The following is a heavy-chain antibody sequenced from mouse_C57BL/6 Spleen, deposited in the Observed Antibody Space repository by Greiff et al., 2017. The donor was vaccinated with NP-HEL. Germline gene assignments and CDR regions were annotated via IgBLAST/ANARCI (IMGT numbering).Heavy chain of an antibody. D-gene: IGHD3-2*02. V-gene: IGHV1-82*01. J-gene: IGHJ2*01. CDR3: AREGAGYVDYFDY. CDR1: GYAFSSSW. CDR2: IYPGDGDT. Sequence: VQLQQSGPELVKPGASVKISCKASGYAFSSSWMNWVKQRPGKGLEWIGRIYPGDGDTNYNGKFTGKATLTADKSSSTAYMQLSSLTAEDSAVYYCAREGAGYVDYFDYWGQGTTLTVSS.